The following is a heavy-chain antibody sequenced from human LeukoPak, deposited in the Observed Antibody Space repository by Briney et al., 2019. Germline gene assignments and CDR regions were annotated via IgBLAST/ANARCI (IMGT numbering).Heavy chain of an antibody. Sequence: GSLRLSCAASGFTFSSYAMHWVRQAPGKGLEWVAVISYDGSNKYYADSVKGRFTISRDNSKNTLYLQMNSLRAEDTAVYYCASYSSSIDYWGQGTLVTVSS. D-gene: IGHD6-13*01. CDR2: ISYDGSNK. V-gene: IGHV3-30-3*01. CDR1: GFTFSSYA. J-gene: IGHJ4*02. CDR3: ASYSSSIDY.